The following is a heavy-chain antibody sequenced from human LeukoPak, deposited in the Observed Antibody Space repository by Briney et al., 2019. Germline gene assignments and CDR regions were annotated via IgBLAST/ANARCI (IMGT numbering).Heavy chain of an antibody. D-gene: IGHD6-19*01. J-gene: IGHJ4*02. Sequence: PGGSLRLSCAASGFTFDDYAMHWVRQAPGKGLVWVSRINSDGSSTNYADSVKGRFTISRDNAKNTLYLQMNSLRAEDTAVYYCARRGAVAGTFDYWGQGTLVTVSS. V-gene: IGHV3-74*01. CDR3: ARRGAVAGTFDY. CDR2: INSDGSST. CDR1: GFTFDDYA.